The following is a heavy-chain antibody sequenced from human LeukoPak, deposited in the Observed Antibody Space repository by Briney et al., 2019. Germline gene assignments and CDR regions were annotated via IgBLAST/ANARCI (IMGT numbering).Heavy chain of an antibody. J-gene: IGHJ6*02. CDR1: GFTFDDYA. D-gene: IGHD5-18*01. CDR2: ISWNSGSI. Sequence: GGSLRLSCAASGFTFDDYAMHWVRQAPGKGLEWVSGISWNSGSIGYADSVKGRFTISRDNAKNSLYLQMNSLRAEDTALYYCAKAEYSYGPYYYGMDVWGQGTTVTVSS. CDR3: AKAEYSYGPYYYGMDV. V-gene: IGHV3-9*01.